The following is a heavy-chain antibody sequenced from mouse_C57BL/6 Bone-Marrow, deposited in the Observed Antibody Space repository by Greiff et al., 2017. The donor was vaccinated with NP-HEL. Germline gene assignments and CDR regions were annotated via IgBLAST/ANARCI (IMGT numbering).Heavy chain of an antibody. J-gene: IGHJ2*01. CDR3: ARRDGCFDY. V-gene: IGHV1-81*01. Sequence: QVQLQQSGAELARPGASVKLSCKASGYTFTSYGISWVKQRTGQGLEWIGEIYPRSGNTYYNEKFKGKATLTADKSSSTAYMELRSLTSEDSAVYFCARRDGCFDYWGQGTTLTVSS. CDR1: GYTFTSYG. CDR2: IYPRSGNT.